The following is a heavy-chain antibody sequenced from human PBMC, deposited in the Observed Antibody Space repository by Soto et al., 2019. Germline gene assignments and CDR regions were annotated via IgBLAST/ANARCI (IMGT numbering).Heavy chain of an antibody. J-gene: IGHJ5*02. CDR3: VRRHVSATGIDWFDP. V-gene: IGHV1-3*01. Sequence: GPSVKVSCKASGYTFTNYGLHWVRQAPGQRLEWMGWINAANGDTKYSPKFQGSVTITRDTSASTAYMELSSLRSEDTAVYYCVRRHVSATGIDWFDPWGQGTLVTVSS. CDR1: GYTFTNYG. D-gene: IGHD6-13*01. CDR2: INAANGDT.